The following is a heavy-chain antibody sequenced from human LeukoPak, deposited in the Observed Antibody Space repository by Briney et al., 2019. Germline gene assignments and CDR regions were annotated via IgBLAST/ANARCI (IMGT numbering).Heavy chain of an antibody. J-gene: IGHJ6*02. CDR1: GGSISSYY. CDR2: IYYSGST. V-gene: IGHV4-59*01. Sequence: SETLSLTCTVSGGSISSYYWSWIRQPPGKGLEWIGYIYYSGSTNYNPSLKSRVTISVDTSKNQFSLKLSSVTAADTAVCYCARAANYYDSSGYYYVYYYGMDVRGQGTTVTVSS. D-gene: IGHD3-22*01. CDR3: ARAANYYDSSGYYYVYYYGMDV.